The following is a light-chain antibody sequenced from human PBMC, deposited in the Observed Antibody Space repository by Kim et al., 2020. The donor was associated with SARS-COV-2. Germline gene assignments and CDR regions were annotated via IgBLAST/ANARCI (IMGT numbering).Light chain of an antibody. CDR2: DVS. J-gene: IGLJ3*02. CDR1: SSDVGCYNY. Sequence: GESFTISCTGTSSDVGCYNYVSWYQQHPGKDPQLMIYDVSKRPSGVSNRFSGSKSGNTASLTISGLQAEDEADYYCSSYTSSSTGVFGGGTKLTVL. V-gene: IGLV2-14*04. CDR3: SSYTSSSTGV.